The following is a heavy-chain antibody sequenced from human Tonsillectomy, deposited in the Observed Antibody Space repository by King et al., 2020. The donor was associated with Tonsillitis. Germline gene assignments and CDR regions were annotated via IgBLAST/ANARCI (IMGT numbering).Heavy chain of an antibody. D-gene: IGHD3-22*01. CDR3: ARDKVCSGYYCAYGMDV. Sequence: VQLQESGPGLVKPSETLSLTCTVSGGSISSYYWSWIRQPPGKGLEWIGYIYYTGSTNCNPSLKSRVTISVDTSKNQFSLKLSSVTAADTAVYYCARDKVCSGYYCAYGMDVWGQGTTVTVSS. V-gene: IGHV4-59*01. CDR2: IYYTGST. J-gene: IGHJ6*02. CDR1: GGSISSYY.